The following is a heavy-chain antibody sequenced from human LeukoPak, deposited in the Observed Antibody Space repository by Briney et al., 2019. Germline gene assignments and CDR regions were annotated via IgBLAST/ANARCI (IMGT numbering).Heavy chain of an antibody. D-gene: IGHD5-12*01. CDR1: GGSISSSSYY. CDR3: ARVIVATIRRHYYYYYMDV. Sequence: PSETLSLTCTVSGGSISSSSYYWGWIRQPPGKGLEWIGSIYYSGSTYYNPSLKSRVTISVDTSKNQFSLKLSSVTAADTAVYYCARVIVATIRRHYYYYYMDVWGKGTTVTVSS. V-gene: IGHV4-39*07. CDR2: IYYSGST. J-gene: IGHJ6*03.